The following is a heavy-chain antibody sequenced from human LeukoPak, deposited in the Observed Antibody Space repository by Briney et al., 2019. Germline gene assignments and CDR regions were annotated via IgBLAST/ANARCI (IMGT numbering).Heavy chain of an antibody. J-gene: IGHJ4*02. CDR2: IYHSGST. CDR3: ARSNYDILTGLYYFDY. V-gene: IGHV4-4*02. CDR1: GGSISSSNW. Sequence: SGTLSLTCAVSGGSISSSNWWSWVRQPPGKGLEWIGEIYHSGSTNYNPSLKSRVTISVDKSKNQFSLKLSSVTAADTAVYYCARSNYDILTGLYYFDYWGQGTLVTVSS. D-gene: IGHD3-9*01.